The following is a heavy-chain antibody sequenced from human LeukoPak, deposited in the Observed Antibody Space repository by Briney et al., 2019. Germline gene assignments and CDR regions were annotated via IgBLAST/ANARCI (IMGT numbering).Heavy chain of an antibody. CDR3: ARENWVFDY. CDR1: GYSISSGYH. CDR2: VYRSGST. V-gene: IGHV4-38-2*02. Sequence: SETLSLTCVVSGYSISSGYHWGWSRQPPGKGLEWIASVYRSGSTYYNPSLKSRVTISVDTSKNQISLKVRSVTAADTAMYYCARENWVFDYWGQGILVTVSS. D-gene: IGHD7-27*01. J-gene: IGHJ4*02.